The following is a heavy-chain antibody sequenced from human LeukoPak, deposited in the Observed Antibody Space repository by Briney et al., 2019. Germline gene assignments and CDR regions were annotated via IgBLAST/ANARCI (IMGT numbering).Heavy chain of an antibody. Sequence: SVKVSCKASGGTFSIYAISWVRQAPGQGREWMGGIIPIFGTANYAQKFQGRVTITADRSTSTAYMELSSLRSEDTAVYYCARDGCSSTSCYPYNWFDPWGQGTLVTVSS. CDR1: GGTFSIYA. D-gene: IGHD2-2*01. CDR2: IIPIFGTA. J-gene: IGHJ5*02. CDR3: ARDGCSSTSCYPYNWFDP. V-gene: IGHV1-69*06.